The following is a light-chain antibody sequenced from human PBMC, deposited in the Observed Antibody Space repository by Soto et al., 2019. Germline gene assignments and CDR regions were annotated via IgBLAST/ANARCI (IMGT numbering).Light chain of an antibody. Sequence: QSALTQPASVSGSPGQSITISCTGTSSDIGRYDYVSWHQQHPGKAPKLIIHGVTHRPSGVSIRFAGSKSANTASLTISGIQSEDEAYYFCSSYTTSSTYVVGSGTKLTVL. CDR2: GVT. V-gene: IGLV2-14*01. J-gene: IGLJ1*01. CDR3: SSYTTSSTYV. CDR1: SSDIGRYDY.